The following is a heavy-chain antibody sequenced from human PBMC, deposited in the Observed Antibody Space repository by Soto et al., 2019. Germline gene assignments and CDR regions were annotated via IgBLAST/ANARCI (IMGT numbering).Heavy chain of an antibody. CDR1: GYTFTSYG. CDR3: ARDLASGIAKKYYYYYYYGMDV. J-gene: IGHJ6*02. CDR2: ISAYNGNT. Sequence: GASVKVSCKASGYTFTSYGISWVRQAPGQGLEWMGRISAYNGNTNYAQKLQGRVTMTTDTSTSTAYMELRSLRPDDTAVYYCARDLASGIAKKYYYYYYYGMDVWGQGTTVTVSS. V-gene: IGHV1-18*04. D-gene: IGHD3-10*01.